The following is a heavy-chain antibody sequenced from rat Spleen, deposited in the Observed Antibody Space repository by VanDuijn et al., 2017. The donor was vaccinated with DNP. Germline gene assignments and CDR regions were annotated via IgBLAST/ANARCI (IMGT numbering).Heavy chain of an antibody. J-gene: IGHJ2*01. Sequence: EVQLVESGGGLVQPGRSMKVSCAASGFTFSDYAMAWVRQSPKKGLEWVATIIYDGSSTYYRDSVRGRFTISRDYAESTLYLQMDSLRSEDTATYYCAKAGGYSPWYFDYWGQGVMVTVSS. CDR3: AKAGGYSPWYFDY. V-gene: IGHV5-17*01. CDR2: IIYDGSST. CDR1: GFTFSDYA. D-gene: IGHD1-11*01.